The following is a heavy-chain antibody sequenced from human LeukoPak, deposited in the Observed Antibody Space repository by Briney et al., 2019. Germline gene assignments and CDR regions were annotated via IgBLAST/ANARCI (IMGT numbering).Heavy chain of an antibody. V-gene: IGHV3-11*04. J-gene: IGHJ6*03. D-gene: IGHD6-13*01. Sequence: GGSLRLSCAASGFTFSDYYMSWIRQAPGKGLEWISYITSSGSTIYYTDSVKGRFTVSRDNAKNSLYLQMNSLRAEDTAVYYCARATYSSSWYRVELYYYYYYMDVWGKGTTVTVSS. CDR3: ARATYSSSWYRVELYYYYYYMDV. CDR1: GFTFSDYY. CDR2: ITSSGSTI.